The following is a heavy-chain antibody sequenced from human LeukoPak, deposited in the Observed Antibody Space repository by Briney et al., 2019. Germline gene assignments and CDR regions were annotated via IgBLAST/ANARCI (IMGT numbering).Heavy chain of an antibody. Sequence: GASVKVSCKASGGTFSSYAISWVRQAPGQGLEWMGGIIPIFGTANYAQKFQGRVTITADKSTSTAYMELSSLRSEDTAVYYCARQTSQGRGYSYGLICDYWGQGTLVTVSS. J-gene: IGHJ4*02. V-gene: IGHV1-69*06. CDR3: ARQTSQGRGYSYGLICDY. CDR1: GGTFSSYA. CDR2: IIPIFGTA. D-gene: IGHD5-18*01.